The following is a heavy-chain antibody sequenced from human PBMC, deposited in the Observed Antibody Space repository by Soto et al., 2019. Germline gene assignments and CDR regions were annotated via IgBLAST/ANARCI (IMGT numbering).Heavy chain of an antibody. J-gene: IGHJ4*02. V-gene: IGHV1-69*01. Sequence: SVKVSCEASGGTFSNYAISWVRQAPGQGLEWMGGLIPIFGTANYAQKFQGRVTITADESTSTAYMELTSLRSQDTAVYYCAKGVRYNWNYFDYWGQGTLVTV. D-gene: IGHD1-20*01. CDR1: GGTFSNYA. CDR3: AKGVRYNWNYFDY. CDR2: LIPIFGTA.